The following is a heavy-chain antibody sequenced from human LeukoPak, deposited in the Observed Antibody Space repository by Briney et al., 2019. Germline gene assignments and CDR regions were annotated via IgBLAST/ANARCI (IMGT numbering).Heavy chain of an antibody. Sequence: SETLSLTCTVSGGSISSYYWSWIQQPPGKGLEWIGYIYTSGSTNYNPSLKSRVTISVDTSKNQFSLKLSSVTAADTAVYYCARRGLWSGMTTNWFDPWGQGTLVTVSS. CDR3: ARRGLWSGMTTNWFDP. CDR2: IYTSGST. J-gene: IGHJ5*02. D-gene: IGHD3-3*01. CDR1: GGSISSYY. V-gene: IGHV4-4*09.